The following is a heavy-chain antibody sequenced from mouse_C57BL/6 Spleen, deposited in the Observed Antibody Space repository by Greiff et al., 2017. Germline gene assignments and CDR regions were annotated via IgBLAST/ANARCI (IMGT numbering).Heavy chain of an antibody. D-gene: IGHD2-4*01. CDR1: GYAFTNYL. Sequence: VQLQQSGAELVRPGTSVKVSCKASGYAFTNYLIEWVKQRPGQGLEWIGVINPGSGGTNYNEKFKGKATLTADKSSSTAYMQLSSLTSEDSAVYFCVYDYDGDFDGWGTGTTVTVSS. CDR2: INPGSGGT. J-gene: IGHJ1*03. V-gene: IGHV1-54*01. CDR3: VYDYDGDFDG.